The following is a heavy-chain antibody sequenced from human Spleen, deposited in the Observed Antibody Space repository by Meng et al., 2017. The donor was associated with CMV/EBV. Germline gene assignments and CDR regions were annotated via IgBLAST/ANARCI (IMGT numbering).Heavy chain of an antibody. CDR3: ARDLCSGGGDY. V-gene: IGHV3-21*01. D-gene: IGHD2-15*01. J-gene: IGHJ4*02. CDR1: GFTFSSYS. Sequence: GESLKISCAASGFTFSSYSMNWVRQAPGKGLEWVSSISSSSSSYIYYADSVKGRFTISRDNAKNSLYLQMNSLRAEDTAVYYCARDLCSGGGDYWGQGTLVTVSS. CDR2: ISSSSSSYI.